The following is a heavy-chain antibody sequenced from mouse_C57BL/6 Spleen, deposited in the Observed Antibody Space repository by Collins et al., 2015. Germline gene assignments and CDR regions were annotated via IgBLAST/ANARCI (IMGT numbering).Heavy chain of an antibody. CDR1: GFTFNTYA. V-gene: IGHV10-1*02. J-gene: IGHJ4*01. CDR3: VRQPGNPYAMDY. CDR2: IRSKSNNYAT. D-gene: IGHD2-1*01. Sequence: EVQLVESGGGLVQPKGSLKLSCAASGFTFNTYAMNWVRQAPGKGLEWVARIRSKSNNYATYYADSVKDRFTISRDDSQSMLYLQMNNLKTEDTAMYYCVRQPGNPYAMDYWGQGTSVTVSS.